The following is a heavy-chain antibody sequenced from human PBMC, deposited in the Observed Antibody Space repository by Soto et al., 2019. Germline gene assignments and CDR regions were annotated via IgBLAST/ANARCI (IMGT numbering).Heavy chain of an antibody. J-gene: IGHJ6*02. CDR3: ARGGDYYYGLDV. D-gene: IGHD3-16*01. Sequence: GASVKVSCKASGYTFTSYGVSWVRQAPGQGLEWMGRISAFNGQTNYIQKVQGRVTLTTEASTSTAYMELRSLRSDDTAVYYCARGGDYYYGLDVWGQGTTVTAP. CDR2: ISAFNGQT. V-gene: IGHV1-18*01. CDR1: GYTFTSYG.